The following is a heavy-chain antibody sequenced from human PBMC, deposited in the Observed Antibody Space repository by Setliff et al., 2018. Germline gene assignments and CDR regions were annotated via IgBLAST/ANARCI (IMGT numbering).Heavy chain of an antibody. CDR1: GGSISSGGYY. V-gene: IGHV4-31*03. Sequence: PSETLSLTCTVSGGSISSGGYYWSWIRQRPGKGLEWIGYIYYSGSTSYYNPSLKSRVTISVDTSKNQFSLKLNSVTAADTAVYYCARGRAGHSGHWGQGTLVTVSS. D-gene: IGHD6-19*01. J-gene: IGHJ4*02. CDR2: IYYSGSTS. CDR3: ARGRAGHSGH.